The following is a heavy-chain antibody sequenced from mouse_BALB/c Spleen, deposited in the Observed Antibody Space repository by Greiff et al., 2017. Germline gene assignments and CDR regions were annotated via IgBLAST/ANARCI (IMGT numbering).Heavy chain of an antibody. CDR3: ATSYHNPDY. D-gene: IGHD2-12*01. CDR2: ILPGSGST. V-gene: IGHV1-9*01. Sequence: QVHVKQSGAELVKPGASVKISCKATGYTFSSYWIEWVKQRPGHGLEWIGEILPGSGSTNYNEKFKGKATFTADTSSNTAYMQLSSLTSEDSAVYYCATSYHNPDYWGQGTTLTVSS. CDR1: GYTFSSYW. J-gene: IGHJ2*01.